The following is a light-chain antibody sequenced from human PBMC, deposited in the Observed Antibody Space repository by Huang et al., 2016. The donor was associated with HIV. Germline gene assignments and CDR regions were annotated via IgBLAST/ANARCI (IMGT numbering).Light chain of an antibody. CDR1: QTVSSN. CDR3: QHYRVWPPVYT. CDR2: AAS. V-gene: IGKV3-15*01. Sequence: EIVMTQSPATLSVSPGERATLSCRASQTVSSNLAWYQQKPGQAPRLLIYAASTRATDIPARFSGSGSGTEFTLTISGLQSEDFAVYYCQHYRVWPPVYTFGQGTKLEIK. J-gene: IGKJ2*01.